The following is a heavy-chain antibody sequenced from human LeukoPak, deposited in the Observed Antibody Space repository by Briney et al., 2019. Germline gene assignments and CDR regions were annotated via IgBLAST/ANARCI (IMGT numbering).Heavy chain of an antibody. CDR1: GFTFSSYW. CDR3: AKYRYYYDSSGYSLPDY. D-gene: IGHD3-22*01. Sequence: GGSLRLSCAASGFTFSSYWMSWVRQAPGKGLEWVSAISGSGGSTYYADSVKGRFTISRDNSKNTLYPQMNSLRAEDTAVYYCAKYRYYYDSSGYSLPDYWGQGTLVTVSS. V-gene: IGHV3-23*01. J-gene: IGHJ4*02. CDR2: ISGSGGST.